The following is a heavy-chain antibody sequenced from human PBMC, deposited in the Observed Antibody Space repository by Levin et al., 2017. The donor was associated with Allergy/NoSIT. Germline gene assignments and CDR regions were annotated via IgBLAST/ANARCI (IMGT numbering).Heavy chain of an antibody. CDR1: GFTFSSYA. CDR3: ARGNYYGSGSYYGPFDY. D-gene: IGHD3-10*01. Sequence: GESLKISCAASGFTFSSYAMHWVRQAPGKGLEWVAVISYDGSNKYYADSVKGRFTISRDNSKNTLYLQMNSLRAEDTAVYYCARGNYYGSGSYYGPFDYWGQGTLVTVSS. CDR2: ISYDGSNK. J-gene: IGHJ4*02. V-gene: IGHV3-30-3*01.